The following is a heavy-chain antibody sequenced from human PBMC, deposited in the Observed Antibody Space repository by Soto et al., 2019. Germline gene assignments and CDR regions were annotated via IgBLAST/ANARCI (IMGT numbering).Heavy chain of an antibody. CDR1: SFTFSNAW. V-gene: IGHV3-15*07. CDR3: TSILAY. J-gene: IGHJ4*02. Sequence: GGSPRLSCAASSFTFSNAWMNWVRQAPGKGLEWVGRVKSKADGGTAVYAAPVKGRFTISRDDSKTTLYLQMNSLKTEDTAVYYCTSILAYWGPGTLVTVSS. CDR2: VKSKADGGTA.